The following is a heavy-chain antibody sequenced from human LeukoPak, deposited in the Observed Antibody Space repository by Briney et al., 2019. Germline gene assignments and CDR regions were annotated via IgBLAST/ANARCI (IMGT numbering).Heavy chain of an antibody. CDR1: GDSISSYY. D-gene: IGHD4-17*01. Sequence: PSETLSLTCTVSGDSISSYYWSWIRQPAGKGLEWIGRMYVSGSTNYNPSLKSRVTISVDTSKNQFSLKLSSVTAADTAVYYCARDISGTVTPPGAFDIWGQGTMVTVSS. V-gene: IGHV4-4*07. J-gene: IGHJ3*02. CDR2: MYVSGST. CDR3: ARDISGTVTPPGAFDI.